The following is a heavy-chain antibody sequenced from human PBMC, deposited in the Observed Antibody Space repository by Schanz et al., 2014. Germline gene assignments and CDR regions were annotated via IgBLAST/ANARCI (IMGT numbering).Heavy chain of an antibody. CDR3: ARDGDFDY. J-gene: IGHJ4*03. CDR1: GFTFSSYG. V-gene: IGHV3-33*01. Sequence: QVQLVESGGGLVKPGGSLRLSCAASGFTFSSYGMHWVRQAPGKGLEWVAIIWYDGSNKYYADSVKGRFTISRDNSKNTLFLQMSSLRAEDTAVYYCARDGDFDYWGQGTTVIVSS. CDR2: IWYDGSNK.